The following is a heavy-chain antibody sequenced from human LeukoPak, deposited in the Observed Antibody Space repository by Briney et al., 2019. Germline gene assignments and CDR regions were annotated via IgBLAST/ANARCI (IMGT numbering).Heavy chain of an antibody. CDR1: GFTFSDYY. D-gene: IGHD3-10*01. CDR2: ISSGSSYT. V-gene: IGHV3-11*06. Sequence: GRSLRLSCAASGFTFSDYYMSWIRQAPGKGLEWVSYISSGSSYTNYADSVKGRFTISRDNAKSSLYLQMNSLRAEDTTVYYCARDHYGYYGSGSYRRFDYWGQGTLVTVSS. J-gene: IGHJ4*02. CDR3: ARDHYGYYGSGSYRRFDY.